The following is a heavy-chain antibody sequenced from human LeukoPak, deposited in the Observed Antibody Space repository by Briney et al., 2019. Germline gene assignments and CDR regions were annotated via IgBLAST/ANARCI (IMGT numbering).Heavy chain of an antibody. CDR2: ISGSGGST. D-gene: IGHD4-23*01. CDR1: GFTFSSYA. V-gene: IGHV3-23*01. Sequence: PGGSLRLSCAASGFTFSSYAMSWVRQAPGKGLEWVSAISGSGGSTYYADSVKGRFTISRDNSKNTLYLQMNSLRAEDTAVYYCAKVGDYGGNSYLTYYYYYMDVRGKGTTVTVSS. J-gene: IGHJ6*03. CDR3: AKVGDYGGNSYLTYYYYYMDV.